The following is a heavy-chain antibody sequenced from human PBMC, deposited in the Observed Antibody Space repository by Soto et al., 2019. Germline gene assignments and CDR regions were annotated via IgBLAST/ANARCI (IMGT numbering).Heavy chain of an antibody. V-gene: IGHV1-18*01. CDR3: ARVRRYFDWLLQENYFDY. J-gene: IGHJ4*02. D-gene: IGHD3-9*01. Sequence: VSVKVSCKASGYTFTSYGISWVRQAPGQGLEWMGWISAYNGNTNYAQKLQGRVTMTTDTSTSTAYMELRSLRSDDTAVYYCARVRRYFDWLLQENYFDYWGQGTLVTVSS. CDR1: GYTFTSYG. CDR2: ISAYNGNT.